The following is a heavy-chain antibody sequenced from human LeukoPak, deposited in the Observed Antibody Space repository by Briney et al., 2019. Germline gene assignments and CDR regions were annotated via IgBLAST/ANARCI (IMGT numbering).Heavy chain of an antibody. CDR2: IYYSGST. D-gene: IGHD3-10*01. Sequence: SETLSLTCTVSGGSISSSSYYWGWIRQPPGKGLEWIGSIYYSGSTYYNPSLKSRVTISVDTSKNQFSLKLSSVTAADTAVYYCARTRATGRGVILYYFDYWGQGTLVTVSS. J-gene: IGHJ4*02. V-gene: IGHV4-39*07. CDR1: GGSISSSSYY. CDR3: ARTRATGRGVILYYFDY.